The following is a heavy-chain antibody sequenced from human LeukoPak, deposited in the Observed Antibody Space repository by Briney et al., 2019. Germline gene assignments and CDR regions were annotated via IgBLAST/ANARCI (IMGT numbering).Heavy chain of an antibody. CDR3: AGYSSGWFGAFHI. CDR1: GFTFSNYY. Sequence: GGSLRLSCAASGFTFSNYYMNWIRQAPGKGLEWISYISSSGGTIYYADSVKGRFTISRDNAKNSLYLQMNSLRAEDTAVYYCAGYSSGWFGAFHIWGQGTMVTVSS. D-gene: IGHD6-19*01. CDR2: ISSSGGTI. V-gene: IGHV3-11*04. J-gene: IGHJ3*02.